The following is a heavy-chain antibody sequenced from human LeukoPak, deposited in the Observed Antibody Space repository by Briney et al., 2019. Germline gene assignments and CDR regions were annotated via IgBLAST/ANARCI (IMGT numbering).Heavy chain of an antibody. D-gene: IGHD6-19*01. J-gene: IGHJ4*02. CDR1: GFTFDDYG. V-gene: IGHV3-20*04. Sequence: GGSLRLSCAASGFTFDDYGMTWVRQAPGKGLEWVSGINWNGGSTGYADSVKGRFTISRDNAKNTVSLQMNSLRAEDTAVYYCAGDKTTGGWYEFDYWGQGTLVTVSS. CDR3: AGDKTTGGWYEFDY. CDR2: INWNGGST.